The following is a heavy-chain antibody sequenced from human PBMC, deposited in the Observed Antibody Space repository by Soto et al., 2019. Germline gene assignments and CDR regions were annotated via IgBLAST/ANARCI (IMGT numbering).Heavy chain of an antibody. D-gene: IGHD1-1*01. CDR1: GFTFSNAW. CDR3: TPDHAKVSNHWR. CDR2: IKSKTDGGTT. V-gene: IGHV3-15*01. Sequence: EVQLVESGGGLVKPGGSLRLSCAASGFTFSNAWMSWVRQGPGKGLEWVGRIKSKTDGGTTEYAAPVKGSFTISRDDSKNTLDVQMKSLKTEDTAVYYCTPDHAKVSNHWRWGQGTLVTVSS. J-gene: IGHJ4*02.